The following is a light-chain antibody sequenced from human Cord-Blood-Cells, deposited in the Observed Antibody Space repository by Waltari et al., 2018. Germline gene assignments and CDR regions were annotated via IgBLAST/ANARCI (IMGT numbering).Light chain of an antibody. Sequence: QSALTQPASVSGSPGQSITIPCTGTSSDVGGYNYVSWYQQHPGKAPKLILYDVSNRPSGVSNRFSGSKSGNTASLTIFGLQAEDEADYYCSSYTSSSTLVFGGGTKLTVL. J-gene: IGLJ2*01. CDR1: SSDVGGYNY. CDR3: SSYTSSSTLV. V-gene: IGLV2-14*01. CDR2: DVS.